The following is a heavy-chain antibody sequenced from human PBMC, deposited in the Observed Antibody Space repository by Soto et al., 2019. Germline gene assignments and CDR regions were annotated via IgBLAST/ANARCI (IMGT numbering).Heavy chain of an antibody. Sequence: QMQLVQSGPEVKKPGTSVKVSCKASGFTFTSSAMQWVRQVRGQRLEWIGWIVVGSGNTNYAQKFQERVTITRDMSTSTAYMELSSLRSEDTAVYYCAADTSGYGRDYYYYYGMDVWGQGTTVTVSS. CDR1: GFTFTSSA. V-gene: IGHV1-58*02. CDR2: IVVGSGNT. D-gene: IGHD5-12*01. CDR3: AADTSGYGRDYYYYYGMDV. J-gene: IGHJ6*02.